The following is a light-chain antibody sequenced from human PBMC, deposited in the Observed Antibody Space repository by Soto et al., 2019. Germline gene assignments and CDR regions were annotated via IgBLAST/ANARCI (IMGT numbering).Light chain of an antibody. CDR1: QSVSSSY. CDR3: QQYGNSPQT. J-gene: IGKJ1*01. V-gene: IGKV3-20*01. Sequence: IVLTPSPGTLSLSPWEIASLSCRASQSVSSSYLAWYQQKPGQAPRLLIYGASIRATGIPDRFSGSGSGTDFTLTISRLEPEDFAVYYCQQYGNSPQTFGQGTKVDIK. CDR2: GAS.